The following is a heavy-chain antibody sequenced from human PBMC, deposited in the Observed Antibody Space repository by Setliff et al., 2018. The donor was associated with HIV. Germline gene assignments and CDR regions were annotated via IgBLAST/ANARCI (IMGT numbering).Heavy chain of an antibody. CDR1: GFTFSSYW. Sequence: GGSLRLSCAASGFTFSSYWMSWVRQAPGKGLEWVANIKQDGSEKYYVDSVKGRFTISIDNAKNSLYLQVNSLRVEDSAVYYCASPTYYNFLNWGQGTLVTVSS. J-gene: IGHJ4*02. CDR2: IKQDGSEK. D-gene: IGHD3-9*01. CDR3: ASPTYYNFLN. V-gene: IGHV3-7*01.